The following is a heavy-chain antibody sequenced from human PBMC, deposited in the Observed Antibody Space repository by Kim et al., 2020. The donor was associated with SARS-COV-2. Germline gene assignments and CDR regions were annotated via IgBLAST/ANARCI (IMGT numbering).Heavy chain of an antibody. CDR1: GGSFSGYY. D-gene: IGHD3-10*01. CDR2: INHSGST. V-gene: IGHV4-34*01. Sequence: SQTLSLTCAVYGGSFSGYYWSWIRQPPGKGLEWIGEINHSGSTNYNPSLKSRVTISVDTSKNQFSLKLSSVTAADTAVYYCARGRKSMVRGAMREGYGMDVWGQGTTVTVSS. CDR3: ARGRKSMVRGAMREGYGMDV. J-gene: IGHJ6*02.